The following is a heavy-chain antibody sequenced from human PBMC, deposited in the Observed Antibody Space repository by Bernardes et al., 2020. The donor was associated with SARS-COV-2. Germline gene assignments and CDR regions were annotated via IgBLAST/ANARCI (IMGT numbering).Heavy chain of an antibody. CDR2: ISWNSGSI. CDR3: AKDYETGELGIAVEGYCGH. J-gene: IGHJ4*02. CDR1: GFTFDDFA. V-gene: IGHV3-9*01. Sequence: GGSLRLSCAASGFTFDDFAMHWVRHSPGKGLEWVSGISWNSGSIGYADSVKGRFTISRDNAKNSLYLQMNSLRPDDTALYYCAKDYETGELGIAVEGYCGHWGQGTLVTVSS. D-gene: IGHD6-19*01.